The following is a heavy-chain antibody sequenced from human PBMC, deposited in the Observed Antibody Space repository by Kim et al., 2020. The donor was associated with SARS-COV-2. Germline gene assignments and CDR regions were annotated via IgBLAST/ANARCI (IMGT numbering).Heavy chain of an antibody. CDR3: VKDLGGSPLGYCSGGSCYSGGGGWCRGCYVMDV. CDR1: GFTFSNYG. J-gene: IGHJ6*02. D-gene: IGHD2-15*01. CDR2: IPFGGSDE. V-gene: IGHV3-30*18. Sequence: GGSLRLSCAASGFTFSNYGMHWVRQAPGKGLEWVALIPFGGSDEYYADSVKGRFTISRDNSKNTLYLLMNSLRADDTAVYHCVKDLGGSPLGYCSGGSCYSGGGGWCRGCYVMDVWGQGTTVTVSS.